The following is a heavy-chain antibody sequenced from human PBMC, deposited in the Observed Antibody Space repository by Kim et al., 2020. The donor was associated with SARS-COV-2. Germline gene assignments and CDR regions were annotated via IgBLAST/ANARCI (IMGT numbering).Heavy chain of an antibody. CDR1: GGSISSYY. J-gene: IGHJ4*02. Sequence: SETLSLTCTVSGGSISSYYWSWIRQPPGKGLEWIGYIYYSGSTNYNPSLKSRVTISVDTSKNQFSLKLSSVTAADTAVYYCAGRLWRSSGEFDYWGQGTL. D-gene: IGHD6-13*01. CDR2: IYYSGST. CDR3: AGRLWRSSGEFDY. V-gene: IGHV4-59*08.